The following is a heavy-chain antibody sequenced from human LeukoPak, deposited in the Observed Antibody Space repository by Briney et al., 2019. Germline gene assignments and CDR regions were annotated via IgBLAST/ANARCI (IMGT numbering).Heavy chain of an antibody. D-gene: IGHD4-11*01. CDR1: GGSFSGYY. Sequence: SETLSLTCAVYGGSFSGYYWSWIRQPPGKGLEWIGEINHSGSTNYNPSLKSRVTISVDTSKNQFSLKLSSVTAADTAVYYCARFPITTGQNSDYYYYMDVWGKGTTVTVSS. CDR3: ARFPITTGQNSDYYYYMDV. J-gene: IGHJ6*03. V-gene: IGHV4-34*01. CDR2: INHSGST.